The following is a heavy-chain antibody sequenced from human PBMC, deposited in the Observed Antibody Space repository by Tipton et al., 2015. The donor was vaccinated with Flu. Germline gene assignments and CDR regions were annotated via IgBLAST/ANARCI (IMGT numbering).Heavy chain of an antibody. CDR1: GYSISSGYY. CDR2: IYHSGST. Sequence: TLSLTCTVSGYSISSGYYWGWIRQPPGKGLEWIGSIYHSGSTYYNPSLKSRVTISVDTSKNQFSLKLSSVTAADTAVYYCARGPEQWLVHPHYFDYWGQGTLVTVSS. J-gene: IGHJ4*02. D-gene: IGHD6-19*01. CDR3: ARGPEQWLVHPHYFDY. V-gene: IGHV4-38-2*02.